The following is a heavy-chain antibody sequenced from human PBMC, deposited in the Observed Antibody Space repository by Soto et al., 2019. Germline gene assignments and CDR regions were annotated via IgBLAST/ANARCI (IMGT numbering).Heavy chain of an antibody. Sequence: LKISCKGSGYSFTSYWISWVRQMPGKGLEWMGRIDPSDSYTNYSPSFQGHVTISADKSISTAYLQWSSLKASDTAMYYCAKQRITIFGVAQDAFDIWGQGTMVTVSS. D-gene: IGHD3-3*01. J-gene: IGHJ3*02. CDR3: AKQRITIFGVAQDAFDI. CDR1: GYSFTSYW. CDR2: IDPSDSYT. V-gene: IGHV5-10-1*01.